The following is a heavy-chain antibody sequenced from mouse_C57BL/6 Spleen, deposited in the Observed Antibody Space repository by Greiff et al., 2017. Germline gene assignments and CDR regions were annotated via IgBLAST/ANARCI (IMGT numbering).Heavy chain of an antibody. Sequence: QVQLQQSGPELVKPGASVKISCKASGYAFSSSWLNWVKQRPGKGLEWIGRIYPGDGDTNYNRQFKGKATLTADRSTSTAYLQLRSLTSEASAVSFCSRRAPRVFWYFDVWGTGTSVTVSS. CDR1: GYAFSSSW. V-gene: IGHV1-82*01. CDR3: SRRAPRVFWYFDV. CDR2: IYPGDGDT. J-gene: IGHJ1*03.